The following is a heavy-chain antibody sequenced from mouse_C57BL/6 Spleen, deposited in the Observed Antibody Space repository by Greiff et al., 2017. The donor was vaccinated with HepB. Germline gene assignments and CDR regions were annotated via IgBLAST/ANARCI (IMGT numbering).Heavy chain of an antibody. J-gene: IGHJ2*01. V-gene: IGHV8-12*01. CDR3: ARVYGSSYGYFDY. D-gene: IGHD1-1*01. CDR2: IYWDDDK. Sequence: QVTLKECGPGILQSSQTLSLTCSFSGFSLSTSGMGVSWIRQPSGKGLEWLAHIYWDDDKRYNPSLKSRLTISKDTSRNQVFLKITSVDTADTATYYCARVYGSSYGYFDYWGQGTTLTVSS. CDR1: GFSLSTSGMG.